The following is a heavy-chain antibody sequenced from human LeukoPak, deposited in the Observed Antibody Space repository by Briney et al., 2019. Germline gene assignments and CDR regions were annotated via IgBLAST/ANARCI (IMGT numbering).Heavy chain of an antibody. CDR1: DDSVSTYS. D-gene: IGHD3-3*01. J-gene: IGHJ5*02. CDR3: ARVPTYYDFWSGYYTGSWFDP. V-gene: IGHV4-34*01. Sequence: SETLSLTCAVSDDSVSTYSWSWIRQSPGKGLEWIGEINHRGSTNYNPSLRSRVIISMDTSKNQFSLRLSSVTAADTAVYYCARVPTYYDFWSGYYTGSWFDPWGQGTLVTVSS. CDR2: INHRGST.